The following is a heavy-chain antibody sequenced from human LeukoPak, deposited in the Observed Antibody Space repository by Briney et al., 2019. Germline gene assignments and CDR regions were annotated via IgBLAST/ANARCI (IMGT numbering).Heavy chain of an antibody. J-gene: IGHJ4*02. CDR2: ISSNGGST. V-gene: IGHV3-64*01. Sequence: GGSLRLSCAAPGFTFSSYAMHWVRQAPGKGLEYVSAISSNGGSTYYANSVKGRFTISRDNSKNTLYLQMGSLRAEDMAVYYCARSPGTYYYDSSGYYDYWGQGTLVTVSS. D-gene: IGHD3-22*01. CDR1: GFTFSSYA. CDR3: ARSPGTYYYDSSGYYDY.